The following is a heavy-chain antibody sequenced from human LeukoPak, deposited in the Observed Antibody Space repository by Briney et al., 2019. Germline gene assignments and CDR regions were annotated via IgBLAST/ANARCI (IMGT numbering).Heavy chain of an antibody. CDR3: ARDSGYDCKDY. D-gene: IGHD5-12*01. V-gene: IGHV1-2*02. Sequence: ASVKVSCEASGYTLTGDYMHWVRQAPGRGVECMGGINTHTGGTNDAQKCQGGVTPTRGTPPSAPYMELSRLRSDDAAVYYCARDSGYDCKDYWGQGTLVTVSS. CDR2: INTHTGGT. J-gene: IGHJ4*02. CDR1: GYTLTGDY.